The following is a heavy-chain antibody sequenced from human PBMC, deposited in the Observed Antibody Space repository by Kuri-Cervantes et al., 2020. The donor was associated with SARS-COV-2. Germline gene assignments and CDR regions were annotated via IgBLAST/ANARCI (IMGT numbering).Heavy chain of an antibody. CDR2: IDWDDDK. V-gene: IGHV2-70*11. Sequence: SGPTLVKPTQPLTLTCYLCGSSRITSGMCVSWIRRPPGKALEWLARIDWDDDKYYNTSLKIRLTITKDTDKNQVVLTMTNMDPGDTATYYFSRTRGGGSCDFDYWGQGTLVTVSS. CDR1: GSSRITSGMC. J-gene: IGHJ4*02. D-gene: IGHD2-15*01. CDR3: SRTRGGGSCDFDY.